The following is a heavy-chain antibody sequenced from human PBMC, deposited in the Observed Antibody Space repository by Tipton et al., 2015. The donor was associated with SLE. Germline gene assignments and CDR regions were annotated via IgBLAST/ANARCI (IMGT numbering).Heavy chain of an antibody. CDR3: ARDGSSSWYFDY. J-gene: IGHJ4*02. Sequence: SLRLSCAASGFIFSNYGMHWVRQAPGKGLEWVSGINWNGGSTGYADSVKGRFTISRDNAKNSLYLQMNSPRAEDTALYHCARDGSSSWYFDYWGQGTLVTVSS. CDR1: GFIFSNYG. D-gene: IGHD6-13*01. CDR2: INWNGGST. V-gene: IGHV3-20*01.